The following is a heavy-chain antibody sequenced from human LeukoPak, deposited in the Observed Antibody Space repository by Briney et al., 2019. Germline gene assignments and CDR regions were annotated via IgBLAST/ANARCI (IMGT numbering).Heavy chain of an antibody. CDR1: GYTFTGYY. J-gene: IGHJ4*02. D-gene: IGHD3-16*02. CDR3: ARAVIDRYLGY. V-gene: IGHV1-2*02. CDR2: INPNSGGT. Sequence: ASVKVSCKASGYTFTGYYMHWVRQAPGQGLEWMGWINPNSGGTNYAQEFQGRVTMTRDTSISTAYMELSRLRSDDTAVYYCARAVIDRYLGYWGQGILVTVSS.